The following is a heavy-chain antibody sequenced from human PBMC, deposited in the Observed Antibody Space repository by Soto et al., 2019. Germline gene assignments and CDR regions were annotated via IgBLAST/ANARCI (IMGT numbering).Heavy chain of an antibody. CDR1: GFTFSSYW. D-gene: IGHD5-18*01. V-gene: IGHV3-7*01. CDR2: IKQDGGEK. CDR3: ARDRYSYGDYYYYYYMDV. J-gene: IGHJ6*03. Sequence: GGSLRLSCAASGFTFSSYWMSWVRQAPGKGLEWVANIKQDGGEKYYVDSVKGRFTISRDNAKNSLYLQMNSLRAEDTAVYYCARDRYSYGDYYYYYYMDVWGKGTTVTVSS.